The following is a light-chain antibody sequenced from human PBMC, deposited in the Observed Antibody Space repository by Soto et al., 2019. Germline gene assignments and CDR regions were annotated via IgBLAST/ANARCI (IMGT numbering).Light chain of an antibody. CDR2: DAS. J-gene: IGKJ1*01. V-gene: IGKV1-5*01. CDR3: QQYKSYLT. CDR1: QSVSSL. Sequence: DIQMTQSPSTLSASVRDRVTITCRASQSVSSLLAWYQQKPGKAPKVLIYDASSLESGVPSRFSGSGSGTEFTLTISSLQPDDFATYYCQQYKSYLTFGQGTKVEIK.